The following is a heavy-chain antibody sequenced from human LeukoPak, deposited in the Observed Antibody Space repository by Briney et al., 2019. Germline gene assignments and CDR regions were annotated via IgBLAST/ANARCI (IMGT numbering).Heavy chain of an antibody. J-gene: IGHJ4*02. CDR1: GGSISSGGYY. CDR2: ICYSGST. D-gene: IGHD2-8*01. CDR3: ARGNGASLFDY. V-gene: IGHV4-31*03. Sequence: SSETLSLTCTVSGGSISSGGYYWSWIRQHPGKGLEWIGYICYSGSTYYNPSLKSRVTISVDTSKNQFSLKLSSVTAADTAVYYCARGNGASLFDYWGQGTLVTVSS.